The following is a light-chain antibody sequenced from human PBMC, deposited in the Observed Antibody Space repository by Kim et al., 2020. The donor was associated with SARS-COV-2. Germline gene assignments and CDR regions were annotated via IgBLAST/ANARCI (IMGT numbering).Light chain of an antibody. Sequence: SASVGDRVTITCRASQSISSRLAWYQQKPGKAPKLLIYKASSLESGVPSRFSGSGSGTEFTLTISSLQPDDFATYYCQQYNSYPTFGGGTKVDIK. CDR2: KAS. CDR1: QSISSR. J-gene: IGKJ4*01. V-gene: IGKV1-5*03. CDR3: QQYNSYPT.